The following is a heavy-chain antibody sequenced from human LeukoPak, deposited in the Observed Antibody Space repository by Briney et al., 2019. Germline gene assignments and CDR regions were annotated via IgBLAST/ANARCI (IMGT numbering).Heavy chain of an antibody. D-gene: IGHD3-22*01. J-gene: IGHJ4*02. Sequence: AGSLRLSCSSSGLSFRIYSMSWFRQAAGKGREWVSSMSGGSVTSYYADSVKGRFTVSRDDSKNTLYLQMNNLRAEDTAVYYCARDYDYDSRGYSPDWGQGTLVTVSS. V-gene: IGHV3-23*01. CDR1: GLSFRIYS. CDR3: ARDYDYDSRGYSPD. CDR2: MSGGSVTS.